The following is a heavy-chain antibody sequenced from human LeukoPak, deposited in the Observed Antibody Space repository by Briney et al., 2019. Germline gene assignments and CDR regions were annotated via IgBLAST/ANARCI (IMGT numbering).Heavy chain of an antibody. D-gene: IGHD5-18*01. CDR1: GGTFSSYA. J-gene: IGHJ4*02. CDR3: ARCSAGQLWELTSFDY. V-gene: IGHV1-69*04. Sequence: GASVKVSCKASGGTFSSYAISWVRQAPGQGLGWMGRIIPIFGIANYAQKFQGRVTITADKSTSTAYMELSSLRSEDTAVYYCARCSAGQLWELTSFDYWGQGTLVTVSS. CDR2: IIPIFGIA.